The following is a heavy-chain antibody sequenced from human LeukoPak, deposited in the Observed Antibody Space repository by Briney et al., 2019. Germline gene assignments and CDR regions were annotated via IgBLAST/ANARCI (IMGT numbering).Heavy chain of an antibody. Sequence: SETLSLTCTVSGGSISSYYWSWIRQPAGKGLEWIGRIYTSGSTNYNPSLKSRVTMSVDTSKNKFSLKMSSVSAADTAVYYCARDTYYYDSSGYYLNRPLDYWGQGTLVTVSS. J-gene: IGHJ4*02. D-gene: IGHD3-22*01. CDR2: IYTSGST. V-gene: IGHV4-4*07. CDR1: GGSISSYY. CDR3: ARDTYYYDSSGYYLNRPLDY.